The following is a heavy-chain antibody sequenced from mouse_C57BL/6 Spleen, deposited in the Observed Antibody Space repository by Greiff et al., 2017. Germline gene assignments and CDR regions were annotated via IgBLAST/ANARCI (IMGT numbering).Heavy chain of an antibody. CDR1: GYSITSGYY. CDR2: ISYDGSN. J-gene: IGHJ2*01. Sequence: VQLQQSGPGLVKPSQSLSLTCSVTGYSITSGYYWNWIRQFPGNKLEWMGYISYDGSNNYNPSLKNRISITRDTSKNQFFLKLNSVTTEDTATYYCAREGYYGSSYRYWGQGTTLTVSS. D-gene: IGHD1-1*01. CDR3: AREGYYGSSYRY. V-gene: IGHV3-6*01.